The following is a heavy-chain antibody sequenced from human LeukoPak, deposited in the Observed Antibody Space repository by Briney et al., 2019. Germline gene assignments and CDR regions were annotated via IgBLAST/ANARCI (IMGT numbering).Heavy chain of an antibody. CDR2: ISSSSSYI. D-gene: IGHD5-18*01. CDR3: ARDGNTATHAFDI. Sequence: GGSLRLSCAASGFTFSSYSMNWVRQAPGKGLEWVSYISSSSSYIYYADSVKGRFTISRDNAKNSLYLQMNSLRAEDTAVYYCARDGNTATHAFDIWGQGTMVTVSS. J-gene: IGHJ3*02. CDR1: GFTFSSYS. V-gene: IGHV3-21*05.